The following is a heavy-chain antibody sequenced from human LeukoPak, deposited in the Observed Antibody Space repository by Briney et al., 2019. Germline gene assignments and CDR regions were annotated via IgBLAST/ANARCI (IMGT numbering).Heavy chain of an antibody. J-gene: IGHJ5*02. Sequence: GESLKISCKGSGYSFTSYRIGWVRQMPGKGLEWMGITYPGDSNTRYSPSFQGQVTISADKSISSAYLQWSSLKASDTAMYYCVRSPACSSGTCYPNWFDPWGQGTLVTVSS. CDR2: TYPGDSNT. D-gene: IGHD2-15*01. CDR1: GYSFTSYR. V-gene: IGHV5-51*01. CDR3: VRSPACSSGTCYPNWFDP.